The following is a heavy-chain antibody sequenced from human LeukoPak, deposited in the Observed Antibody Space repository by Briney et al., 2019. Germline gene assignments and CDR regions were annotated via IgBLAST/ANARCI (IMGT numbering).Heavy chain of an antibody. V-gene: IGHV4-59*01. Sequence: SETLSLTCTVSGGSISSYHWSWIRQPPGKGLEWIGHISYSGSTNYTPSLTSRVTVSIDTSKRQLALTMTSLTTADTAIEYCAGDLYSVSWSLGAMDVWGQGTTVIVSS. D-gene: IGHD3-16*01. J-gene: IGHJ6*02. CDR1: GGSISSYH. CDR2: ISYSGST. CDR3: AGDLYSVSWSLGAMDV.